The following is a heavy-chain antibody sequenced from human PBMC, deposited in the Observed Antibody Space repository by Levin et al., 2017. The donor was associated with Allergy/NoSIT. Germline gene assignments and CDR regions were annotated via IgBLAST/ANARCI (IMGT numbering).Heavy chain of an antibody. J-gene: IGHJ4*02. D-gene: IGHD3-10*01. V-gene: IGHV4-34*01. CDR1: GGSFSGYY. Sequence: SETLSLTCAVYGGSFSGYYWSWIRQPPGKGLEWIGEINHSGSTNYNPSLKSRVTISVDTSKNQFSLKLSSVTAADTAVYYCARRGSITMVRGVLQYFDYWGQGTLVTVSS. CDR3: ARRGSITMVRGVLQYFDY. CDR2: INHSGST.